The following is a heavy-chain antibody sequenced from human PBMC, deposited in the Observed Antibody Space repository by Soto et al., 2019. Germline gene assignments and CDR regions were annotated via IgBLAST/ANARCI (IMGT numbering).Heavy chain of an antibody. J-gene: IGHJ4*02. D-gene: IGHD6-19*01. Sequence: SLRLSCAASGFTFSSYWMSWVRQAPGKGLEWVANIKQDGSEKYYVDSVKGRFTISRDNAKNSLYLQMNSLRAEDTAVYYCARDPSSVADGGYYFDYWGQGTLVTVSS. CDR3: ARDPSSVADGGYYFDY. CDR2: IKQDGSEK. V-gene: IGHV3-7*04. CDR1: GFTFSSYW.